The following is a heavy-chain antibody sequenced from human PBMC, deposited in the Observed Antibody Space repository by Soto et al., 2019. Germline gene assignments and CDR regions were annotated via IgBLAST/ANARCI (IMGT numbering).Heavy chain of an antibody. CDR1: GDSIGGYY. CDR2: IYYTGYT. CDR3: ARHGSRDVVRFDY. J-gene: IGHJ4*02. Sequence: HVQLRESGPGLVQPSETLSLTCTVSGDSIGGYYWNWIRQTPGEGLEWIGFIYYTGYTYYNPSLRSRVTLPVDTSKNRFSLNLTSVTAADTAMYYCARHGSRDVVRFDYWGQGILVSVSS. D-gene: IGHD2-15*01. V-gene: IGHV4-59*08.